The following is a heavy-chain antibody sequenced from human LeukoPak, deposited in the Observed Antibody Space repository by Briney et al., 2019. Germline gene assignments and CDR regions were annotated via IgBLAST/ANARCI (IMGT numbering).Heavy chain of an antibody. D-gene: IGHD3-22*01. CDR1: GFTFSSYA. V-gene: IGHV3-23*01. J-gene: IGHJ4*02. Sequence: PGGSLRLSCAASGFTFSSYAMSWVRQAPGKGLEWVSAISGSGGSTYYADSVKGRFTISRDNAKNSLYLQMNSLRAEDTAVYYCARESEDYYDSSGYSYYFDYWGQGTLVTVSS. CDR3: ARESEDYYDSSGYSYYFDY. CDR2: ISGSGGST.